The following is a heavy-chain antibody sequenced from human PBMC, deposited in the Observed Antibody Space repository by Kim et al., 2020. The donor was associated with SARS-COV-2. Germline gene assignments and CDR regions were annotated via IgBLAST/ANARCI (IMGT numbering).Heavy chain of an antibody. CDR2: ISAYNGNT. CDR1: GYTFTSYG. CDR3: AREARDYVWGSYSDTYFDY. Sequence: ASVKVSCKASGYTFTSYGISWVRQAPGQGLEWMGWISAYNGNTNYAQKLQGRVTMTTDTSTSTAYMELRSLRSDDTVVYYCAREARDYVWGSYSDTYFDYWGQGTLVTVSS. J-gene: IGHJ4*02. V-gene: IGHV1-18*01. D-gene: IGHD3-16*01.